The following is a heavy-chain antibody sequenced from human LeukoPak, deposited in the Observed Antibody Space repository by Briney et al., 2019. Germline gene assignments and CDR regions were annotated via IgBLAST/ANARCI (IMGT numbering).Heavy chain of an antibody. J-gene: IGHJ3*02. Sequence: QTGGSLRLSCAASGFTFSSYAMSWVRQAPGKGLEWVSAISGSGGSTYYADSVKGRLTISRDNSKNTLYLQMNSLRAEDTAVYYCAKVNEVEIVVVPAAHRLAFDIWGQGTMVTVSS. D-gene: IGHD2-2*03. CDR3: AKVNEVEIVVVPAAHRLAFDI. CDR1: GFTFSSYA. CDR2: ISGSGGST. V-gene: IGHV3-23*01.